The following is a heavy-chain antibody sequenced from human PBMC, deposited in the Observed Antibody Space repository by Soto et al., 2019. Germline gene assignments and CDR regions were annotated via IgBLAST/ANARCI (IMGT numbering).Heavy chain of an antibody. J-gene: IGHJ3*01. D-gene: IGHD2-21*01. CDR1: GFSVSDYD. CDR2: IRGDGGAT. V-gene: IGHV3-23*01. Sequence: EVQLLESGGGLVQPGGFLRLTCAASGFSVSDYDMGWVRQAPGKGLEWVSLIRGDGGATYYAAYVEGRRTTSRDTSENTFYLYMKYLRAEDKALYYFEKDRRGGEYPAFDLWGQGTMVTVSS. CDR3: EKDRRGGEYPAFDL.